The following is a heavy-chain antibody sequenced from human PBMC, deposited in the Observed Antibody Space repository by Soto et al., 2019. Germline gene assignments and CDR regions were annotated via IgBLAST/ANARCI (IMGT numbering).Heavy chain of an antibody. CDR2: TNGNLGTG. J-gene: IGHJ4*02. V-gene: IGHV1-69*16. Sequence: QVQLVQSGAEVKRPGSSVKVSCKASGGTFSSYPISWVRQAPGQGLEWMGGTNGNLGTGNYAQKFRGRLTITTDLSTPTAYMELSSLKSEDTAVYYCARRDSHGYFRYFDNWGQGPLVTVAS. CDR3: ARRDSHGYFRYFDN. D-gene: IGHD4-17*01. CDR1: GGTFSSYP.